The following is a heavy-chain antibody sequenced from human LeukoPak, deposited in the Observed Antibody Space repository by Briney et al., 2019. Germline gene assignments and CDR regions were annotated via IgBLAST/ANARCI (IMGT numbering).Heavy chain of an antibody. Sequence: GGSLRLSCAASGFTFSSYAMHWVRQAPGKGLEWVAVISYDGSNKYYADSVKGRFTISRDNSKNTLYLQMNSLRAEDTAVYYCAGGGATGSGYWGQGTLVTVSS. CDR2: ISYDGSNK. CDR1: GFTFSSYA. CDR3: AGGGATGSGY. V-gene: IGHV3-30*01. J-gene: IGHJ4*02. D-gene: IGHD1-26*01.